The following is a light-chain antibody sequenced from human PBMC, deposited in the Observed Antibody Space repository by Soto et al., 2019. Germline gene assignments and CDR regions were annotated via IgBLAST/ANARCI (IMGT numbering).Light chain of an antibody. V-gene: IGKV3-20*01. CDR1: QSVSSSY. CDR2: GAS. J-gene: IGKJ4*01. Sequence: MVLTQSPGTLYFAPGERVTLSCRASQSVSSSYLAWYQQNPGQAPRIIIYGASSKATGVPDRFSGSGSGTDFTLTISRLEPEDFAVYYCQQYDSSPLTFGGGTKLEIK. CDR3: QQYDSSPLT.